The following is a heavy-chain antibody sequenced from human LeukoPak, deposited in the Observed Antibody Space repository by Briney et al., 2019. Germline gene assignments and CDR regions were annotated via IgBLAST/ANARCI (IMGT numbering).Heavy chain of an antibody. CDR1: GASISSYY. CDR2: SYISGST. J-gene: IGHJ4*02. Sequence: KPSETLSLTCTVSGASISSYYWNWIRQPPGKGLEWIGRSYISGSTDYNPSLKSRVTVSVDTSQNQFSLKLTSVTAADTAVYYCARDQELGFWGQGTLVTVSS. D-gene: IGHD3-10*01. CDR3: ARDQELGF. V-gene: IGHV4-4*07.